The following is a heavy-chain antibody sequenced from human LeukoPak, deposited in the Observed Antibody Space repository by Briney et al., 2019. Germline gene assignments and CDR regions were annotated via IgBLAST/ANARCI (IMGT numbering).Heavy chain of an antibody. CDR2: IYYSGST. CDR1: GGSISSSPYY. J-gene: IGHJ6*03. D-gene: IGHD3-10*01. CDR3: ARGGTGITMVRGVRGSLFYYMDV. Sequence: PSETLSLTCTVSGGSISSSPYYWAWIRQPPGKGLEWIGSIYYSGSTNYNPSLKSRVTISVDTSKNQFSLKLSSVTAADTAVYYCARGGTGITMVRGVRGSLFYYMDVWGKGTTVTVSS. V-gene: IGHV4-39*07.